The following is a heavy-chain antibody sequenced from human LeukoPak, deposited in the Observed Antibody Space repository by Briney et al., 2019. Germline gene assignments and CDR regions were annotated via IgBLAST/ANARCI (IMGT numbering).Heavy chain of an antibody. CDR1: GFTFSSYW. V-gene: IGHV3-7*01. Sequence: GGSLRLSCAASGFTFSSYWMSWVRQAPGKGLEWVANIKQDGSEKYYVDSVKGRFTISRDNAKNSLYLQMNSLRAEDTAVYYCARRGSRWYWYFDYWGQGTLVTVSS. CDR3: ARRGSRWYWYFDY. CDR2: IKQDGSEK. D-gene: IGHD6-13*01. J-gene: IGHJ4*02.